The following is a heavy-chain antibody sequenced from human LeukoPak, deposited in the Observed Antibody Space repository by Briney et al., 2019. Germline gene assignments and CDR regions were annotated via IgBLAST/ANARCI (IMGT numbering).Heavy chain of an antibody. CDR1: GGSISSNSYY. V-gene: IGHV4-39*01. D-gene: IGHD5-12*01. Sequence: PSETLSLTCTVSGGSISSNSYYWGWIRQPPGKGLEWIGSIYGSTYYNPSLKSRVTISVDTSKNQFSLKLSSVTAADTAVYYCALRFRDWGQGTLVTVSS. CDR2: IYGST. CDR3: ALRFRD. J-gene: IGHJ4*02.